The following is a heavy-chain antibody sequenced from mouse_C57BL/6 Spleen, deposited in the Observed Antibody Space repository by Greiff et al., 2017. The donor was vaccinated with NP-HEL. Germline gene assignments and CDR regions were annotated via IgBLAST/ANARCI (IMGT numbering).Heavy chain of an antibody. CDR1: GFTFSDYG. V-gene: IGHV5-17*01. CDR2: ISSGSSTI. J-gene: IGHJ4*01. D-gene: IGHD1-2*01. CDR3: ARVRLGTAYYAMDY. Sequence: DVQLVESGGGLVKPGGSLKLSCAASGFTFSDYGMHWVRQAPEKGLEWVAYISSGSSTIYYADTVKGRFTISRDNAKNTLFLQMTSLRSEDTAMYYCARVRLGTAYYAMDYWGKGTSVTVSS.